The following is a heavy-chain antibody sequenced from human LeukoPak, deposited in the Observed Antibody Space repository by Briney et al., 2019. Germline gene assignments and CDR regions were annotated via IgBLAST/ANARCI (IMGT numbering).Heavy chain of an antibody. CDR3: ARDGGSYSDHAFDI. J-gene: IGHJ3*02. V-gene: IGHV3-74*01. Sequence: GGSLRLSCAASGFTFSSNWMHWVRQTPGKGLLWVSRINMDGTTTTYADSVKGRFTISRDNAKNTLYLQMNSLTVEDTAVYYCARDGGSYSDHAFDIWGQGTMVTVSS. CDR1: GFTFSSNW. CDR2: INMDGTTT. D-gene: IGHD1-26*01.